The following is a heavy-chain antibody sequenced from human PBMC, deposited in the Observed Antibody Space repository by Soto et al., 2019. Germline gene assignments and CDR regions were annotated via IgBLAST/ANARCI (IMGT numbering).Heavy chain of an antibody. CDR2: ISGSGGST. V-gene: IGHV3-23*01. D-gene: IGHD3-10*01. J-gene: IGHJ4*02. Sequence: PGGSLRLSCAASGFTFSSYAMSWVRQAPGKGLEWVSAISGSGGSTYYADSVKGRFTISRDNSKNTLYLQMNSLRAEDTAVYYCVRERVVRGYGPTYFDYWAQGALVTVSS. CDR3: VRERVVRGYGPTYFDY. CDR1: GFTFSSYA.